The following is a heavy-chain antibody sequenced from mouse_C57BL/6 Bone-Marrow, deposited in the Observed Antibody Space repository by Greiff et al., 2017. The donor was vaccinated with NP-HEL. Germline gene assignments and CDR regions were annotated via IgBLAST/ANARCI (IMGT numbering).Heavy chain of an antibody. J-gene: IGHJ1*03. CDR1: GYTFTSYW. Sequence: VQLKESGAELAKPGASVKLSCKASGYTFTSYWMHWVKQRPGQGLEWIGYINPSSGYTKYNQKFKDKATLTADKSASTAYMQLSRLTYEDSAVYYCARRRGDRLPYYWYFDVWGTGTTVTVSS. D-gene: IGHD2-4*01. V-gene: IGHV1-7*01. CDR2: INPSSGYT. CDR3: ARRRGDRLPYYWYFDV.